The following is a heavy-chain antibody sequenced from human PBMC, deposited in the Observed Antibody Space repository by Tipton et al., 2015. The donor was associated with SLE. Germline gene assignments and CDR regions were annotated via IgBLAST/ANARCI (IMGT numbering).Heavy chain of an antibody. V-gene: IGHV1-46*01. Sequence: QSGAEVKKPGASVKVSCKASGYTFTSYYMHWVRQAPGQGLEWMGIINPSGGSTSYAQKFQGRVTMTRDTSTSTVYMELNSLRAEDTAVYYCAGQQLDYWYFDLWGRGTLVTVSS. CDR2: INPSGGST. J-gene: IGHJ2*01. CDR1: GYTFTSYY. CDR3: AGQQLDYWYFDL. D-gene: IGHD6-13*01.